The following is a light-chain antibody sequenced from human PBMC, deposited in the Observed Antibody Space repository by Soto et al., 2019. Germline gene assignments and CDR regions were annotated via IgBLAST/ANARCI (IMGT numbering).Light chain of an antibody. J-gene: IGKJ3*01. Sequence: DIEMTQSPSSLSASIGDRVIITCRASQTIGTYLNWFQQKPGKAPKLLIYAASNLQSGVPSRFSGSGSGTDFTLLISSLQPDDFATYVCQESYSVPLFTFGPGTKVDVK. CDR1: QTIGTY. CDR2: AAS. V-gene: IGKV1-39*01. CDR3: QESYSVPLFT.